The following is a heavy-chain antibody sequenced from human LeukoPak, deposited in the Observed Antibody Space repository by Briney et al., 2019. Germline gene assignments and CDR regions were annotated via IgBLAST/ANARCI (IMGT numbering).Heavy chain of an antibody. Sequence: SETLSLTCTLSVGSISSSSYYWGWIRQPPGKGLERIGSIYYSGSTYYNPSLKSRVTISVDTSKNQFSPKLSSVTAADTAVYYCARERQDIVVVVAAGGDNWFDPWGQGTLVTVSS. J-gene: IGHJ5*02. D-gene: IGHD2-15*01. CDR2: IYYSGST. V-gene: IGHV4-39*01. CDR3: ARERQDIVVVVAAGGDNWFDP. CDR1: VGSISSSSYY.